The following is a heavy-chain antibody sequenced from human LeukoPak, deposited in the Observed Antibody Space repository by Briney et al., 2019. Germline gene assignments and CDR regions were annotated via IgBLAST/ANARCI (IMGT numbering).Heavy chain of an antibody. CDR1: GFTFSSYA. CDR2: ISYDGSNK. J-gene: IGHJ4*02. V-gene: IGHV3-30*04. D-gene: IGHD1-1*01. Sequence: GRSLRLSCAASGFTFSSYAMLWVRQAPGKGLEWVAVISYDGSNKYYADSVKGRFTISRDNSKNTLYLQMNSLRAEDTAVYYCARDPLGTRPGFDYWGQGTLVTVSS. CDR3: ARDPLGTRPGFDY.